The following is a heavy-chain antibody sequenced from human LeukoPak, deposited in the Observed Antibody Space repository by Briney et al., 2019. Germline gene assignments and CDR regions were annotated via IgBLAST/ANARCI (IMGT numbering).Heavy chain of an antibody. CDR3: ARADSRGFAY. CDR2: INNDGSSN. D-gene: IGHD2-21*01. CDR1: GFTFSSYW. Sequence: GGSLTLTCAASGFTFSSYWLHWVRQAPGKGLVWVARINNDGSSNSYEDSVKGRLNISRDNAKNQLYLQINGLRAEDKAVYYVARADSRGFAYWGQGTLVTVSS. V-gene: IGHV3-74*01. J-gene: IGHJ4*02.